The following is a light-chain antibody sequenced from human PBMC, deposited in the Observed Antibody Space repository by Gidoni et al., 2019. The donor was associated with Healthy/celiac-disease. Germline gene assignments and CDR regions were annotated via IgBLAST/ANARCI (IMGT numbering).Light chain of an antibody. CDR3: QQSYSTPLT. Sequence: DIQMTQSPSSLYASVGGRVTITCRASQSISSYLNWYQQKPGKAPKLLIYAASSLQSGVPSRFSGSGSGTDFTLTISSLQPEDFATYYCQQSYSTPLTFXGXTKVEIK. CDR1: QSISSY. CDR2: AAS. J-gene: IGKJ4*01. V-gene: IGKV1-39*01.